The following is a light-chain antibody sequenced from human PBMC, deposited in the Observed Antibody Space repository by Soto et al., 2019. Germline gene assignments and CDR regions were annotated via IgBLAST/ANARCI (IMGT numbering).Light chain of an antibody. CDR2: GNS. V-gene: IGLV1-40*01. J-gene: IGLJ2*01. Sequence: QSVLTQPPSVSGAPGQRVTISCTGSSYKIGAGYDVHWYQQLPGTSPKLLIYGNSNRPSGVPDRFSGSKSGTSASLAITGLQADDEADYYCQSYDSSLSGVVFGGGTKLTVL. CDR3: QSYDSSLSGVV. CDR1: SYKIGAGYD.